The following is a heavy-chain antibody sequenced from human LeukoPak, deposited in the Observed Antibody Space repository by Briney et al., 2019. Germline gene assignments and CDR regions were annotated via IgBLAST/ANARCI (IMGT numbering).Heavy chain of an antibody. J-gene: IGHJ4*02. CDR3: ASWPTTVIAAAGTLDY. CDR2: ISYDGSNK. D-gene: IGHD6-13*01. V-gene: IGHV3-30*03. Sequence: PGGSLRLSCAASGFTFSSYGMHWVRQAPGKGLEWVAVISYDGSNKYYADSVKGRFTISRDNSKNTLYLQMNSLRAEDTAVYYCASWPTTVIAAAGTLDYWGQGTLVTVSS. CDR1: GFTFSSYG.